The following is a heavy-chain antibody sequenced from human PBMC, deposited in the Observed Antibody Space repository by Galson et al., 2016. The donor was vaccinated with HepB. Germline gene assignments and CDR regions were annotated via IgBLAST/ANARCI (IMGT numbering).Heavy chain of an antibody. D-gene: IGHD2-8*01. CDR3: ARGLMLYGAGGYYFEY. CDR2: MNPNGGNT. J-gene: IGHJ4*02. CDR1: GYTFINYD. V-gene: IGHV1-8*01. Sequence: SVKVSCKASGYTFINYDISWVRQATGQGLGWMGWMNPNGGNTAYAQKFQGRVTMTRSTSTTTAYMELTNLRSEDTAVYYCARGLMLYGAGGYYFEYWGQGTPVTVSS.